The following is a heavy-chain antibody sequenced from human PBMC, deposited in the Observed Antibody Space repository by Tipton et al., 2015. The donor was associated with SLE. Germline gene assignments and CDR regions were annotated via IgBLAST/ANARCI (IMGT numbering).Heavy chain of an antibody. V-gene: IGHV3-23*01. CDR2: ISGSGDTV. Sequence: GSLRLSCSPSGFSFSTYGMAWVRQPPGKGLEWVSVISGSGDTVNYADAVKGRFIVSRDNPKNTLYLQINSLNAEDTAVYYCAKEGAWSVDYWGPGTLVTVSS. CDR3: AKEGAWSVDY. CDR1: GFSFSTYG. J-gene: IGHJ4*02. D-gene: IGHD2-15*01.